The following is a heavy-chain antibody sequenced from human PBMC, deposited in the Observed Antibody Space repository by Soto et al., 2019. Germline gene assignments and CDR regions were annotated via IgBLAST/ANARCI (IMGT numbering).Heavy chain of an antibody. J-gene: IGHJ5*02. CDR3: ARGRYSLTARCFPNWFDP. CDR1: GDSISSVDYF. CDR2: IYKSATT. Sequence: SETLSLTCSVSGDSISSVDYFWAWIRQPPGQALEYIGYIYKSATTYYNPSFESRVAISLDTSKSQFSLNVTSVTAADTAVYFCARGRYSLTARCFPNWFDPWGQGTLVTVSS. D-gene: IGHD3-9*01. V-gene: IGHV4-30-4*01.